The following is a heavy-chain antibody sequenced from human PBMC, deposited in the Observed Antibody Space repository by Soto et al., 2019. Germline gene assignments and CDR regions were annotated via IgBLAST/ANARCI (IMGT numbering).Heavy chain of an antibody. CDR3: ARPGGVDYSNYMGAFDI. J-gene: IGHJ3*02. V-gene: IGHV5-51*01. CDR1: GYRFTSYW. D-gene: IGHD4-4*01. Sequence: ESLKISCRGSGYRFTSYWISWVRQMPGKGLEWMGIIYPGDSDTRYSPSFQGQVTISADKSTSTAYLQWSSLKASDTAMYYCARPGGVDYSNYMGAFDIWGQGTMVTV. CDR2: IYPGDSDT.